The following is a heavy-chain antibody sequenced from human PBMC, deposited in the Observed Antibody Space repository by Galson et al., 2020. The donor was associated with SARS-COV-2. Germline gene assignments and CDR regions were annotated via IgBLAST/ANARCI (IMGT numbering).Heavy chain of an antibody. CDR3: ARDRRYYDSSGYYYGAFDY. J-gene: IGHJ4*02. CDR2: ISYDGSNK. V-gene: IGHV3-30*03. Sequence: LSLTCAASGFTFSSYGMHWVRQAPGKGLEWVAVISYDGSNKYYADSVKGRFTISRDNSKNTLYLQMNSLRAEDTAVYYCARDRRYYDSSGYYYGAFDYWGQGTLVTVSS. D-gene: IGHD3-22*01. CDR1: GFTFSSYG.